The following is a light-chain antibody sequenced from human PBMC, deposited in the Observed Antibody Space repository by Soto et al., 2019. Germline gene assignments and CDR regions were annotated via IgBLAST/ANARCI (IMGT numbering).Light chain of an antibody. V-gene: IGLV2-14*03. Sequence: QSVLTQPASVSDSPGQSITISCTGTSSDVGGSNFVSWYQQHPGKPPKLIIYDVANLPSGVSNRFSGSKSGNTASLTISGLQAEDEADYYCSSYTSSRAYVFGIGTKVTVL. CDR2: DVA. CDR3: SSYTSSRAYV. J-gene: IGLJ1*01. CDR1: SSDVGGSNF.